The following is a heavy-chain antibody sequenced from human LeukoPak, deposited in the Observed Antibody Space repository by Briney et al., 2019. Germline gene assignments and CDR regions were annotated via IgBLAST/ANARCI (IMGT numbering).Heavy chain of an antibody. CDR3: ARDFRTQLDGYSPPYHFDY. D-gene: IGHD5-24*01. CDR2: IDSSSSHI. Sequence: GGSLRLSCAASGFPFSIHSMSWVRQAPGKGLEWVSSIDSSSSHIYYADSMKGRFTISRDNAKNSLFLQMNSLRAEDMAVYYCARDFRTQLDGYSPPYHFDYWGQGALVTDSS. CDR1: GFPFSIHS. J-gene: IGHJ4*02. V-gene: IGHV3-21*01.